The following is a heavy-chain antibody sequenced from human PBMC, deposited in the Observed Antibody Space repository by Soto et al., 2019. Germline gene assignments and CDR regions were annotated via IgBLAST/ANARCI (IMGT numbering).Heavy chain of an antibody. D-gene: IGHD2-21*02. J-gene: IGHJ2*01. CDR2: INPSGGST. Sequence: QVQLVQSGAEVKKPGASVKVSCKASGYTFTSYYMHWVRQAPGQGLEWMGIINPSGGSTSYAQKFKGRVTMTRDTSTSTVYMELSSLRSEDTAVYYCARGSAYCGGDCYDFDLWGRGTLVTVSS. V-gene: IGHV1-46*01. CDR1: GYTFTSYY. CDR3: ARGSAYCGGDCYDFDL.